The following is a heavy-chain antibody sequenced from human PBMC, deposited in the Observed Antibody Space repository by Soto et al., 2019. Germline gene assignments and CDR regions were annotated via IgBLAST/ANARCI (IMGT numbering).Heavy chain of an antibody. J-gene: IGHJ4*02. CDR3: ARGDYYDIHDY. CDR2: INAGNGNT. CDR1: GYTFTSYA. V-gene: IGHV1-3*01. Sequence: QVQLVQSGAEVKKPGASVKVSCKASGYTFTSYAMHWERQAPGQRLEWMGWINAGNGNTKYSQKFQGRVTITRDTSASTAYMEVSSLRSEDTAVYYCARGDYYDIHDYWGQGTLVTVSP. D-gene: IGHD3-22*01.